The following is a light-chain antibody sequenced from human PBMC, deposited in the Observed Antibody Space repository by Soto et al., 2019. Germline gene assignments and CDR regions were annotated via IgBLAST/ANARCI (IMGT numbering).Light chain of an antibody. Sequence: QSVLTQPRSVSGPPGQSVSISCSGTSSDVGTYNYVSWYQQHPGKAPKLMIYDVSKRPSGVPDRFSGSKSGNTASLTISGLQAEDDADYYFSSYATTSTLVFGSGTKGTVL. CDR1: SSDVGTYNY. CDR2: DVS. CDR3: SSYATTSTLV. V-gene: IGLV2-11*01. J-gene: IGLJ1*01.